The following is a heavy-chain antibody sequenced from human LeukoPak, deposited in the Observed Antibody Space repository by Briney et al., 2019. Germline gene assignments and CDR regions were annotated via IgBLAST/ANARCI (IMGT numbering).Heavy chain of an antibody. CDR3: ARDPGRSGWDY. V-gene: IGHV3-30*03. D-gene: IGHD6-19*01. CDR1: GFTFNSFG. J-gene: IGHJ4*02. CDR2: ISYDGRNK. Sequence: GGSLRLSCAASGFTFNSFGMHWVRQAPGKGLEWLAVISYDGRNKYYADSVKGRFTISRDNSKNTLYLQMNSLRAEDTAVYYCARDPGRSGWDYWGQGALVTVSS.